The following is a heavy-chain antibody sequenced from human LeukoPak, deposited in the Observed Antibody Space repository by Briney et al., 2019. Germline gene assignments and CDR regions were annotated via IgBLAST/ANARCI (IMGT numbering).Heavy chain of an antibody. Sequence: ASVKVSCKASGYTFTGYYMHWVRQAPGQGLEWMGRIIPILGIANYAQKFQGRVTITADKSTSTAYMELSSLRSEDTAVYYCARAVFQEPRFDPWGQGTLVTVSS. CDR2: IIPILGIA. CDR3: ARAVFQEPRFDP. J-gene: IGHJ5*02. D-gene: IGHD1-26*01. V-gene: IGHV1-69*04. CDR1: GYTFTGYY.